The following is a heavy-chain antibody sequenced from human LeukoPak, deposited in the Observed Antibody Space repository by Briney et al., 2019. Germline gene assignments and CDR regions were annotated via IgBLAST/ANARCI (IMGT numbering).Heavy chain of an antibody. CDR3: ARENNFGSGMDV. CDR2: IYSGGST. J-gene: IGHJ6*02. CDR1: GFTVSSNS. D-gene: IGHD3-10*01. V-gene: IGHV3-53*01. Sequence: GGSLRLSCAASGFTVSSNSMNWVRQAPGKGLQWVSVIYSGGSTYYADSVKGRYTISRDNSKNTLYLQMNSLRAEDTAVYYCARENNFGSGMDVWGQGTTVTVSS.